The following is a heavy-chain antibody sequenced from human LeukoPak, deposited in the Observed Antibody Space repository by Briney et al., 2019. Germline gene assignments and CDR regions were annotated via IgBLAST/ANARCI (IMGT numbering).Heavy chain of an antibody. CDR1: GFTFSSYA. CDR2: ISGSGGST. CDR3: AKDRSCTNDICHGDFDY. D-gene: IGHD2-8*01. Sequence: GGSLRLSCAASGFTFSSYAVSWVRQAPGKGLEWVSTISGSGGSTYSADSVKGRFTISRDNSKNTQYLQMNSLRAEDTALYYCAKDRSCTNDICHGDFDYWGQGTLVTVSS. J-gene: IGHJ4*02. V-gene: IGHV3-23*01.